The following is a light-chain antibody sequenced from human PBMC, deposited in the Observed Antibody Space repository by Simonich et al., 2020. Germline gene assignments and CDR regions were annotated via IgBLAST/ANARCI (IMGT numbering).Light chain of an antibody. Sequence: VMTPSPATLSVSPGDRATLPCRASPSVSRTCAWYPQNPGQAPRLLIYCSATRATGIPDSVRGSGSGTEFTLTSSSLQSEEFAVYYWQQYKNWPPTFGQGTKVESK. CDR3: QQYKNWPPT. CDR2: CSA. V-gene: IGKV3-15*01. J-gene: IGKJ1*01. CDR1: PSVSRT.